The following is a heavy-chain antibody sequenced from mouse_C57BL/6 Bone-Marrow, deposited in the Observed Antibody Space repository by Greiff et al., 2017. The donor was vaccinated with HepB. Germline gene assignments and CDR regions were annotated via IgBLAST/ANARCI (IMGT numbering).Heavy chain of an antibody. D-gene: IGHD5-1-1*01. V-gene: IGHV10-1*01. CDR3: VSDIKYGWFAY. CDR1: GFSFNTYA. J-gene: IGHJ3*01. CDR2: IRSKSNNYAT. Sequence: EVMLVESGGGLVQPKGSLKLSCAASGFSFNTYAMNWVRQAPGKGLEWVARIRSKSNNYATYYADSVKDRFTISRDDSESMLYLQMNNLKTEDTALYYCVSDIKYGWFAYWGQGALVTVSA.